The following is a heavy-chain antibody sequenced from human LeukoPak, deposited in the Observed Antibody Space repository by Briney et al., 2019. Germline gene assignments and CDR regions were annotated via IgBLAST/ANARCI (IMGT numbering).Heavy chain of an antibody. Sequence: SETLSLTCAVYGGSFSGYYWSWIRQPPGKGLEWIGEINHSGSTNYNPSLKSRVTISVDTSKNQFSLKLSSVTAADTAVYYRARASYYYDSSGYHLPLYYFDYWGQGTLVTVSS. CDR3: ARASYYYDSSGYHLPLYYFDY. CDR2: INHSGST. D-gene: IGHD3-22*01. J-gene: IGHJ4*02. V-gene: IGHV4-34*01. CDR1: GGSFSGYY.